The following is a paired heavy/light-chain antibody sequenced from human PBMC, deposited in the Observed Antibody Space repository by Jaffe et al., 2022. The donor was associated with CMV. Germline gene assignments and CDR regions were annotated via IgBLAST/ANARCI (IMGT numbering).Heavy chain of an antibody. J-gene: IGHJ4*02. V-gene: IGHV4-39*02. CDR3: ASRQQWLVGFDC. Sequence: QLQLQDSGPGLVKPSETLSLTCTVSGASVSSSSYYWGWIRQPPGKGLEWIGTIYYSGSTYYNPSLKSRVTISVDTSKSHFSLNLNSVTAADTAVYYCASRQQWLVGFDCWGQGTLVTVSS. D-gene: IGHD6-19*01. CDR2: IYYSGST. CDR1: GASVSSSSYY.
Light chain of an antibody. Sequence: ESVLTQSPGTLSLSPGERVTLSCRASQSVSSSYLAWYQQKPGQAPRLLIYGGSSRATGIPDRFSGSGSGTDFTLTISRLQPEDFAVYYCQQYGTSLITFGQGTRLEIK. CDR3: QQYGTSLIT. V-gene: IGKV3-20*01. CDR2: GGS. CDR1: QSVSSSY. J-gene: IGKJ5*01.